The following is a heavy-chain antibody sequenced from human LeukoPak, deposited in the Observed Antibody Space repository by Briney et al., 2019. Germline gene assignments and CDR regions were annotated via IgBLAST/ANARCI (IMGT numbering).Heavy chain of an antibody. CDR3: ARHIRWGPFDP. V-gene: IGHV4-34*01. CDR2: INHSGST. CDR1: GGSFSGYY. Sequence: SETLSLTCAVYGGSFSGYYWSWIRQPPGKGLEWIGEINHSGSTNYNPSLKSRVTISVDTSKNQFSLKLSSVTAADTAVYYCARHIRWGPFDPWGQGTLVTVSS. D-gene: IGHD2-21*01. J-gene: IGHJ5*02.